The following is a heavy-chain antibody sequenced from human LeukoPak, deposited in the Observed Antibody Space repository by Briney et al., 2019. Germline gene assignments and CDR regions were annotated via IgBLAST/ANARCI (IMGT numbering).Heavy chain of an antibody. J-gene: IGHJ6*02. D-gene: IGHD3-10*01. CDR3: ATGSITMIRGTIYYYYGLDV. CDR2: ISGYNGNT. V-gene: IGHV1-18*01. Sequence: ASVNVSCKASVYTFSTYGINWVRQAPGQGLEWMGWISGYNGNTNYAQKFRGRVTMSTDTSTNTAYMDLRSLRSDDTAMYYCATGSITMIRGTIYYYYGLDVWGQGTTVTVSS. CDR1: VYTFSTYG.